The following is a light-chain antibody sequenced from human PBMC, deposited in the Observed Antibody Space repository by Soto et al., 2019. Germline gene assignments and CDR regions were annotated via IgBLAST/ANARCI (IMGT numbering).Light chain of an antibody. V-gene: IGKV3-20*01. Sequence: DIVLTQSPDTLSLSPGERATLSCRASQSVNNRYSAWSQQLPGQAPRLLIFGASSRATGIPDRFSGSGSGPDFTLTISRLEPEDFAVYYCQQHGRSPGVTFGGGTKVEIK. J-gene: IGKJ4*01. CDR1: QSVNNRY. CDR2: GAS. CDR3: QQHGRSPGVT.